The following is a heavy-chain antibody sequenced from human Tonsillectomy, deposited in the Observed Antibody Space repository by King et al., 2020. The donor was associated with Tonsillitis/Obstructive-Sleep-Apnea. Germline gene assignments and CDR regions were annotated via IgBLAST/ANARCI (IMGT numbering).Heavy chain of an antibody. V-gene: IGHV4-34*01. CDR2: INHGGST. Sequence: VQLQQWGGGLMKPSETLSITCAVYGGSFTDYYRTWIRQPPGKGLEWIGEINHGGSTNYNPSLKSRVTITLDTSKNQFSLNLTSVTAADTAGYYCATMLRPRGYFQYWGRGTLVTVSS. J-gene: IGHJ4*01. D-gene: IGHD2-2*01. CDR1: GGSFTDYY. CDR3: ATMLRPRGYFQY.